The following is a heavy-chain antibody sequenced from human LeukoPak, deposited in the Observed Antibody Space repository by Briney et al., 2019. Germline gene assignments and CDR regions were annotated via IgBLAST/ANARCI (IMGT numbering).Heavy chain of an antibody. J-gene: IGHJ6*03. V-gene: IGHV1-8*01. Sequence: ASVKVSCKASGYTFTSYDINWVRQATGQGLEWMGWMNPNSGNTGYAQKFQGRVTMTRNTSISTAYMELSSLRSEDTAVYYCARDLYYDILTGYRLGVYYYYMDVWGKGTTVTISS. D-gene: IGHD3-9*01. CDR3: ARDLYYDILTGYRLGVYYYYMDV. CDR1: GYTFTSYD. CDR2: MNPNSGNT.